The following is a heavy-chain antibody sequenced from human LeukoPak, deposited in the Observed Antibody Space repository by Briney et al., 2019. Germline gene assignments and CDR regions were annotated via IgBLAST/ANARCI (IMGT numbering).Heavy chain of an antibody. CDR1: GGTLTSYG. D-gene: IGHD3-3*01. CDR3: AREGLTIFGVVLDP. CDR2: IIPVFGTE. V-gene: IGHV1-69*13. Sequence: ASVKVSCKASGGTLTSYGITWVRQAPGQGLEWMGEIIPVFGTENYSQKFQGRVTITVDEFTSTAYMELSSLRFEDTAVYYCAREGLTIFGVVLDPWGQGTLVTVSS. J-gene: IGHJ5*02.